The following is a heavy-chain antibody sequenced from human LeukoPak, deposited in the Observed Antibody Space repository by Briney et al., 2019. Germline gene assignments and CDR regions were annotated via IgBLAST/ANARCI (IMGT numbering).Heavy chain of an antibody. Sequence: PGGSLRLSCAASGFTFSSYAMHWVRQAPGKGLEWVAVISYDGSNKYYADSVKGRFTISRDNSKNTLYLQMNSLRAEDTAVYYCARGGRSYRFDYWGQGTLVTVSS. CDR1: GFTFSSYA. CDR2: ISYDGSNK. CDR3: ARGGRSYRFDY. J-gene: IGHJ4*02. D-gene: IGHD1-26*01. V-gene: IGHV3-30-3*01.